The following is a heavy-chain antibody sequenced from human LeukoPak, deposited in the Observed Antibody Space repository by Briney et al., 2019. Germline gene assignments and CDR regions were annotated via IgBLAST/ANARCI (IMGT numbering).Heavy chain of an antibody. V-gene: IGHV3-30*04. CDR3: AKDALYSGSYGQYYYYYMDV. J-gene: IGHJ6*03. D-gene: IGHD1-26*01. Sequence: GGSLRLSCAASGFTFSSYAMHWVRQAPGKGLEWVAVISYDGSNKYYADSVKGRFTISRDNSKNTLYLQMNSLRAEDTAVYYCAKDALYSGSYGQYYYYYMDVWGKGTTVTISS. CDR2: ISYDGSNK. CDR1: GFTFSSYA.